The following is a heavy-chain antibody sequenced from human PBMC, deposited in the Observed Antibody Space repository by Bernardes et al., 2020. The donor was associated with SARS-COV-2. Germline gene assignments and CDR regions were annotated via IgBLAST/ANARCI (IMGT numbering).Heavy chain of an antibody. D-gene: IGHD4-4*01. CDR2: ISYDGSNK. V-gene: IGHV3-30-3*01. CDR1: GFIFSSYA. CDR3: ARTVTTDYYYYGMDV. J-gene: IGHJ6*02. Sequence: GGSLRLSCAASGFIFSSYAMHWVRQAPGKGLEWVAVISYDGSNKYYADSVKGRFTISRDNSKNTLYLKMNSLRAEDTAVYYCARTVTTDYYYYGMDVWGQGTTVTVSS.